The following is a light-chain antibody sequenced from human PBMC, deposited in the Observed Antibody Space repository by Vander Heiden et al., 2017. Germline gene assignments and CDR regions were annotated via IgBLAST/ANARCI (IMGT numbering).Light chain of an antibody. J-gene: IGLJ2*01. Sequence: QSVLTQPPSVSAAPGQKVTISCSGSTSNIGNYDVSWYQQVPGTAPKLLIFGNNKRPLGIPGRISGSKSGTSATLGSTGLQTGDEADYYCGTWDTSLSAVVFGGGTRLTVL. CDR2: GNN. CDR3: GTWDTSLSAVV. CDR1: TSNIGNYD. V-gene: IGLV1-51*01.